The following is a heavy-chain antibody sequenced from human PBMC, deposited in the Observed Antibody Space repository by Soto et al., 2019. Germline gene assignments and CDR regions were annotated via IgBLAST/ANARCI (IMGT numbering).Heavy chain of an antibody. D-gene: IGHD5-18*01. CDR1: GGSISSGGYY. V-gene: IGHV4-31*03. J-gene: IGHJ4*02. Sequence: QVHLQESGPGLVKPSQTLALTCTVSGGSISSGGYYWYWVRQHPEKGLEWIGFIYYSGTTYYNPSLQSRVTMAVDTSKNQFSLKLRSVTAADTAVYYCASRDVDTTLVGNDYWGQGSLVVVSS. CDR2: IYYSGTT. CDR3: ASRDVDTTLVGNDY.